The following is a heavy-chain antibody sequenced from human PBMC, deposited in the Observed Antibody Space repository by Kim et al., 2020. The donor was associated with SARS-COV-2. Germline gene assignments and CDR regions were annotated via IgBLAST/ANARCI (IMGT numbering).Heavy chain of an antibody. J-gene: IGHJ4*02. CDR3: ARGISSSYYFDY. Sequence: NYNPSLRSRVTISVDTSKNQFSLKLSSVTAADTAVYYCARGISSSYYFDYWGQGTLVTVSS. V-gene: IGHV4-34*01. D-gene: IGHD6-6*01.